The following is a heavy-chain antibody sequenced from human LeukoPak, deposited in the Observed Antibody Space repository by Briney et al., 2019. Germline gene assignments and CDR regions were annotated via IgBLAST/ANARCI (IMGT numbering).Heavy chain of an antibody. V-gene: IGHV3-74*03. CDR1: GLTFSEYW. CDR2: ISKDGGST. Sequence: GGSLRLSCAVSGLTFSEYWMHWVRQDAGKGLVWVAGISKDGGSTEYADFVKGRCTISRDNSKNTLYLQMNSLRAEDTAVYYCARAQHELETHYYYYYMDVWGKGTTVTVSS. J-gene: IGHJ6*03. CDR3: ARAQHELETHYYYYYMDV. D-gene: IGHD1-1*01.